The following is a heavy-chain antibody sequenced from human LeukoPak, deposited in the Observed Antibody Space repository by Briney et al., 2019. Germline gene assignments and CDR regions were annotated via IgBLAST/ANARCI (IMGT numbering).Heavy chain of an antibody. CDR2: IRIKTNSCAT. V-gene: IGHV3-73*01. CDR3: TTLDFDY. CDR1: GFTFSGSD. J-gene: IGHJ4*02. Sequence: PGGSLRLSCAASGFTFSGSDMHWVRQASGKGLEWVGRIRIKTNSCATAYAASVKGRFTISRDDSKNTAYLQMNSLKTEDTAVYYCTTLDFDYWGQGTLVTVSS.